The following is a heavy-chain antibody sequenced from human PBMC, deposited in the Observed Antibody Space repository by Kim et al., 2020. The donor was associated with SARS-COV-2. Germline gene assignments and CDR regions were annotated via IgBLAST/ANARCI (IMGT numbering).Heavy chain of an antibody. CDR1: GFTFSSYA. CDR2: ISYDGSNK. D-gene: IGHD6-19*01. V-gene: IGHV3-30*04. J-gene: IGHJ4*02. Sequence: GGSLRLFCAASGFTFSSYAMHWVRQAPGKGLEWVAVISYDGSNKYYADSVKGRFTISRDNSKNTLYLQMNSLRAEDTAVYYCARDRSGWYLDYWGQGTLV. CDR3: ARDRSGWYLDY.